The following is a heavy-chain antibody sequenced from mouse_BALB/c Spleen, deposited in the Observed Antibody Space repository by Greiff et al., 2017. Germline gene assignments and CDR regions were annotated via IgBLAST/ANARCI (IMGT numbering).Heavy chain of an antibody. CDR1: GFTFSDYG. CDR2: ISNLAYSI. V-gene: IGHV5-15*02. D-gene: IGHD2-1*01. J-gene: IGHJ2*01. CDR3: ARDYGNYSYFDY. Sequence: EVKLMESGGGLVQPGGSRKLSCAASGFTFSDYGMAWVRQAPGKGPEWVAFISNLAYSIYYADTVTGRFTISRENAKNTLYLEMSSLRSEDTAMYYCARDYGNYSYFDYWGKGTTLTVSS.